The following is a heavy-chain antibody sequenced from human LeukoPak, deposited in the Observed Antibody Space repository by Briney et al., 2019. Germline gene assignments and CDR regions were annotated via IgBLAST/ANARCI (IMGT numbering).Heavy chain of an antibody. Sequence: GASVKVSCKVSGYTLTELSMHWVRQAPGKGLEWMGGFDPEDGETIYAQKFQGRVTMTEDTSTDTAYMELSSLRSEDTAVYYCATPEEAAAGRGVFDYWGQGTLVTVSS. CDR1: GYTLTELS. CDR3: ATPEEAAAGRGVFDY. J-gene: IGHJ4*02. D-gene: IGHD6-13*01. CDR2: FDPEDGET. V-gene: IGHV1-24*01.